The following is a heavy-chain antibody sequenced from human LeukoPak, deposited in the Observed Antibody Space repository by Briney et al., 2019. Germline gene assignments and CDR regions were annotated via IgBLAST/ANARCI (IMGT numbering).Heavy chain of an antibody. V-gene: IGHV3-21*01. Sequence: PGGSLRPSCAASGFTFSSYSMNWVRQAPGKGLEWVSSISSSSYIYYADSVKGRFTISRDNAKNSLYLQMNSLRAEDTAVYYCARDGSRVVPAAIVDYWGQGTLVTVSS. D-gene: IGHD2-2*01. CDR3: ARDGSRVVPAAIVDY. CDR2: ISSSSYI. J-gene: IGHJ4*02. CDR1: GFTFSSYS.